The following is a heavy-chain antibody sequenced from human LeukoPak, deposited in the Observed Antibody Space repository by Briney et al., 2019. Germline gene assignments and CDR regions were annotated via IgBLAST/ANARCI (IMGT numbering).Heavy chain of an antibody. Sequence: SETLSLTCAVYGGSFSDYYWPWVRQPPGKGLEWIGEINHSGNTNYNPSLKSRVTISVDTSKNQFSLKVRSVTAADTAVYYCARRLWDTSGWYFDYWGQGRLVIVSS. D-gene: IGHD6-19*01. J-gene: IGHJ4*02. V-gene: IGHV4-34*01. CDR2: INHSGNT. CDR3: ARRLWDTSGWYFDY. CDR1: GGSFSDYY.